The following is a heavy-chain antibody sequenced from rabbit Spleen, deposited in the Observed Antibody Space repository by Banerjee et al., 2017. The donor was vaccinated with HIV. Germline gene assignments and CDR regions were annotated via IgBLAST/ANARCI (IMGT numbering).Heavy chain of an antibody. CDR1: GLDFSGDSY. D-gene: IGHD1-1*01. V-gene: IGHV1S40*01. CDR3: ARDTSTSFSSYGMDL. J-gene: IGHJ6*01. CDR2: IDTGGSDFT. Sequence: QSLEESGGDLVKPGASLTLTCKASGLDFSGDSYDSYMCWVRQAPGKGLEWIACIDTGGSDFTYFATWAKGRFTISKTSSTTVTLQVTRLTAADTATYFCARDTSTSFSSYGMDLWGPGTLVTVS.